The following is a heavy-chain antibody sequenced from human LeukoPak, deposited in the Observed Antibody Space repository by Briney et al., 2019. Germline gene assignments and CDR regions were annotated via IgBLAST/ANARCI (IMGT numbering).Heavy chain of an antibody. V-gene: IGHV3-21*01. D-gene: IGHD3-22*01. CDR3: AKNYYDSTQNYYYYGMDV. CDR1: GFTFSSYS. J-gene: IGHJ6*02. CDR2: ISSSSSYI. Sequence: KPGGSLRLSCAASGFTFSSYSMNWVRQAPGKGLEWVSSISSSSSYIYYADSVKGRFTISRDNAKNSLYLQMNSLRAEDTAVYYCAKNYYDSTQNYYYYGMDVWGQGTTVTVSS.